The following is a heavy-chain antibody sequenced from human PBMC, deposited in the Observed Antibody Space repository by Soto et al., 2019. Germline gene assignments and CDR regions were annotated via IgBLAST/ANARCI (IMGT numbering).Heavy chain of an antibody. CDR2: ITGSGDAT. D-gene: IGHD2-8*01. CDR1: GFTFSSYA. V-gene: IGHV3-23*01. CDR3: AKAISVYHAPRDP. Sequence: EVQLLESGGGLVQPGGSLRLPCAASGFTFSSYAMNWVPQAPGKGLEWVSVITGSGDATYYADSVKGRFTISRDNSKNTLYVQMNSLRAEGTAVYDGAKAISVYHAPRDPWGQGPRVTVSS. J-gene: IGHJ5*02.